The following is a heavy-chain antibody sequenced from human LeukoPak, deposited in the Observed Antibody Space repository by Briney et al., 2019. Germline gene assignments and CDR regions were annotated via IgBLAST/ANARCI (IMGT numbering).Heavy chain of an antibody. J-gene: IGHJ3*02. D-gene: IGHD2-2*01. Sequence: ASVKVSCKASGGTFSSYAITWVRQAPGQGLEWMGRIIPILGIANYAQKFQGRVTITADKSTSTAYMELSSLRSEDTAVYYCASDGVSSAYAFDIWGQGTMVTVSS. CDR3: ASDGVSSAYAFDI. CDR1: GGTFSSYA. V-gene: IGHV1-69*04. CDR2: IIPILGIA.